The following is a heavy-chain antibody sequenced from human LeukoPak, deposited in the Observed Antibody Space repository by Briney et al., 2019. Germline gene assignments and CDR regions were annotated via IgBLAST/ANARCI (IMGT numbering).Heavy chain of an antibody. J-gene: IGHJ4*02. CDR3: ALGYCGGGSCSTYYFDH. CDR1: GFTFSSYW. CDR2: INSDGSST. D-gene: IGHD2-15*01. Sequence: PGGSLRLSCAASGFTFSSYWMHWVRQAPGKVLVWVSRINSDGSSTSYADSVKGRFTISRDNAKNTLYLQMNSLRAEDTAVYYCALGYCGGGSCSTYYFDHWGQGTRVTVSS. V-gene: IGHV3-74*01.